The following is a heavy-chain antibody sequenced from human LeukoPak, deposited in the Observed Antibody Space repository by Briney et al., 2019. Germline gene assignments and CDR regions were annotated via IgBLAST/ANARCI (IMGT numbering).Heavy chain of an antibody. CDR1: GYPFDNFG. V-gene: IGHV1-18*01. Sequence: GAAVKVSCKASGYPFDNFGLTWVRQAPGQGLEGMGRISAYNGNTHYAQKFRGRLTLTTETSTSTAYLELRSLKSDDTAVYYCARDRVGGDLTGVSLYWGQGTLVTVSS. J-gene: IGHJ4*01. D-gene: IGHD4-17*01. CDR2: ISAYNGNT. CDR3: ARDRVGGDLTGVSLY.